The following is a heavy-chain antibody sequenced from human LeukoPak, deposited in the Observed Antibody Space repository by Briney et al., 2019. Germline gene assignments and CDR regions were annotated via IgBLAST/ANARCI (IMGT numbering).Heavy chain of an antibody. CDR1: GGSISSSSYY. V-gene: IGHV4-61*05. CDR3: ARGVGPDDAFDI. CDR2: IYYSGST. Sequence: SETLSLTCTVSGGSISSSSYYWGWIRQPPGKGLEWIGYIYYSGSTNYNPSLKSRVTISVDTSKNQFSLKLSSVTAADTAVYYCARGVGPDDAFDIWGQGTMVTVSS. D-gene: IGHD1-14*01. J-gene: IGHJ3*02.